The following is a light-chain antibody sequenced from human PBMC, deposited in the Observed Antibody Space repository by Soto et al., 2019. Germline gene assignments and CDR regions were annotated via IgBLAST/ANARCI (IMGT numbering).Light chain of an antibody. CDR2: GVS. Sequence: EIVLTHSPGTLSLSPGERATLSCRASQSVSHRYLAWYQQEPGQAPRLLIHGVSTTATGIPDRFSGSGSGTAFTLSISRLEPEDFAVYYCQLYGSSPWTFGQGTKVEIK. J-gene: IGKJ1*01. V-gene: IGKV3-20*01. CDR1: QSVSHRY. CDR3: QLYGSSPWT.